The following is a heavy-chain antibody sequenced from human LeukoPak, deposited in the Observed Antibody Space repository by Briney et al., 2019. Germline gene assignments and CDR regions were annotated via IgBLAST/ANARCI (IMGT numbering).Heavy chain of an antibody. D-gene: IGHD5-18*01. Sequence: ASVKVSCKASGYTFTSYGISWVRRAPGQGLEWMGWISAYNGNTNYAQKLQGRVTMTTDTSTSTAYMELRSLRSDDTAVYYCARGRGARGYSYYTGQENWFDPWGQATLVTVSS. CDR3: ARGRGARGYSYYTGQENWFDP. J-gene: IGHJ5*02. CDR1: GYTFTSYG. CDR2: ISAYNGNT. V-gene: IGHV1-18*04.